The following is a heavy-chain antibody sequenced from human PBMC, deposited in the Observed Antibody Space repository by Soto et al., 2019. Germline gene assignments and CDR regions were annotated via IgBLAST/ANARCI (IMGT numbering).Heavy chain of an antibody. D-gene: IGHD2-21*01. J-gene: IGHJ6*02. Sequence: LRLSCEASGLTFSTAWMHWVRQAPGKGLVWVSSINRDGSVTYYADFVKGRFTISSDSAEQSLYLPINSLRDDDTGVYYCAIPGIVVGTYMRIWGQGTTVTVSS. CDR2: INRDGSVT. CDR3: AIPGIVVGTYMRI. CDR1: GLTFSTAW. V-gene: IGHV3-74*01.